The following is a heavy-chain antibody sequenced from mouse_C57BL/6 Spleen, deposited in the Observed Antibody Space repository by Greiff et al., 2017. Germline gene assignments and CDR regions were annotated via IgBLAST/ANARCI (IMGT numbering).Heavy chain of an antibody. CDR3: SHYYGSSYFDY. D-gene: IGHD1-1*01. J-gene: IGHJ2*01. CDR1: GFTFSNYW. Sequence: EVMLVESGGGLVQPGGSMKLSCVASGFTFSNYWMNWVRQSPEKGLEWVAQIRLKSDNYATHYAESVKGRFTISRDDSKSSFYLQMNNLRAEETGIYYCSHYYGSSYFDYWGQGTTLTVSS. CDR2: IRLKSDNYAT. V-gene: IGHV6-3*01.